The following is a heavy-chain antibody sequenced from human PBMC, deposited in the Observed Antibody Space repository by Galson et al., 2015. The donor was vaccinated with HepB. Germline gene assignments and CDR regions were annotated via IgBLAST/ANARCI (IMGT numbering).Heavy chain of an antibody. CDR3: ARDVSDWDGHTCTWMSLDY. Sequence: SVKVSCKDSGYSFTDYHIHWVRQAPGQGLEWMGWISPNNGATNYVQNFQGRVTMTRDTSISTVYMELSSVRSDDTAIYFCARDVSDWDGHTCTWMSLDYWGRGTLVTVSS. J-gene: IGHJ4*02. CDR1: GYSFTDYH. D-gene: IGHD1-1*01. CDR2: ISPNNGAT. V-gene: IGHV1-2*02.